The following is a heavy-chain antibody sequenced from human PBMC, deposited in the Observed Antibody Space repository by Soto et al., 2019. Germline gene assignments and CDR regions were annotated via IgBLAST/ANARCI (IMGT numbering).Heavy chain of an antibody. CDR1: GYTLTELS. CDR3: ATELYGSGSYYKTG. CDR2: FDPEDGET. J-gene: IGHJ4*02. Sequence: GASVKVSCKVSGYTLTELSMHWVLQAPGKGLEWMGGFDPEDGETIYAQKFQGRVTMTEGTSTDTAYMELSSLRSEDTAVYYCATELYGSGSYYKTGWGQGTLVTVSS. V-gene: IGHV1-24*01. D-gene: IGHD3-10*01.